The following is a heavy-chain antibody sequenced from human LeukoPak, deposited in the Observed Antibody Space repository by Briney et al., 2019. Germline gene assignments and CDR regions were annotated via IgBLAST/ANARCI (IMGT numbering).Heavy chain of an antibody. V-gene: IGHV1-2*02. CDR2: INTNSGGT. D-gene: IGHD2-15*01. J-gene: IGHJ2*01. Sequence: ASVKVSCKASGYTFTGYYMHWVRQAPGQGLEWMGWINTNSGGTNYAQKFQGRVTMTRDTSISTAYMELSRLRSDDTAVYYCARDCSGGSCYSWGNWYFDLWGRGALVTVSS. CDR3: ARDCSGGSCYSWGNWYFDL. CDR1: GYTFTGYY.